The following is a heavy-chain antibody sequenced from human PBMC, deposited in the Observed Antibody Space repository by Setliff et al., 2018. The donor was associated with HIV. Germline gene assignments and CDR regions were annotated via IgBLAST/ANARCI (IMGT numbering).Heavy chain of an antibody. CDR2: INPSSGGT. D-gene: IGHD2-15*01. CDR3: ARALDSSADIEGYFDF. CDR1: GYTFIGHN. Sequence: ASVKVSCKASGYTFIGHNMHWVRQAPGQGLEWMGWINPSSGGTNYAQKFQGRVIMTRDTSISTAYMELSRLRSDDTAVYYCARALDSSADIEGYFDFWGQGMLVTVSS. V-gene: IGHV1-2*02. J-gene: IGHJ4*02.